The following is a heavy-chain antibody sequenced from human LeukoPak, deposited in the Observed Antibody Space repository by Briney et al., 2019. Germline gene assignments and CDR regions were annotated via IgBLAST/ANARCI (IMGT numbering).Heavy chain of an antibody. CDR2: INHSGST. J-gene: IGHJ5*02. Sequence: SETLSLTCAVYGGFFSGYYWSWIRQPPGKGLEWIGEINHSGSTNYNPSLKSRVTISVDTSKNQFSLKLSSVTAADTAVYYCARDLYCSGGSCSAHWFDPWGQGTLVTVSS. V-gene: IGHV4-34*01. D-gene: IGHD2-15*01. CDR3: ARDLYCSGGSCSAHWFDP. CDR1: GGFFSGYY.